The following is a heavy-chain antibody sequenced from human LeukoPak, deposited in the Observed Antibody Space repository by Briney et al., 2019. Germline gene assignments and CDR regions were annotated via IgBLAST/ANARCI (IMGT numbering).Heavy chain of an antibody. CDR2: INHSGST. D-gene: IGHD3-9*01. V-gene: IGHV4-34*01. J-gene: IGHJ4*02. CDR3: ARGPYDILTGYSLDYFDY. CDR1: GGSFSGYY. Sequence: SKTLSLTCAVYGGSFSGYYWSWIRQPPGKGLEWIGEINHSGSTNYNPSLKSRVTISVDTSKNQFSLKLSSVTAADTAVYYCARGPYDILTGYSLDYFDYWGQGTLVTVSS.